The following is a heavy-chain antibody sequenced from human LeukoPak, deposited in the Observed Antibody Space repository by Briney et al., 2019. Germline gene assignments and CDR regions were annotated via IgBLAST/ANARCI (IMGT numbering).Heavy chain of an antibody. Sequence: GGSLRLSCAASGFTFSSYGMSWVRQAPGKGLEWVANIKQDGSEKYYVDSVKGRFIISRDNAKNSLYLQMNSLRAEDTAVYYCAKGAFRDQVQGYYYMDVWGKGTTVTVSS. V-gene: IGHV3-7*01. CDR1: GFTFSSYG. CDR2: IKQDGSEK. D-gene: IGHD3-10*01. CDR3: AKGAFRDQVQGYYYMDV. J-gene: IGHJ6*03.